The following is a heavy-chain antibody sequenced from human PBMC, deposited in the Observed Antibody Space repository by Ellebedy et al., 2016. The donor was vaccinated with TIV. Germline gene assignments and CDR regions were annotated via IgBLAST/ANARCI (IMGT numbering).Heavy chain of an antibody. V-gene: IGHV3-48*02. CDR1: GFPFGEHS. CDR2: VSSSNIAI. J-gene: IGHJ4*02. CDR3: TRARVYSNGWYYPDF. Sequence: GESLKISCAASGFPFGEHSMTWVRQAPGKGLEWISAVSSSNIAIFYADSVKGRFRISRDNARNSLYLPMNTLRDEDTAVYYCTRARVYSNGWYYPDFWGQGTLVAVSS. D-gene: IGHD6-19*01.